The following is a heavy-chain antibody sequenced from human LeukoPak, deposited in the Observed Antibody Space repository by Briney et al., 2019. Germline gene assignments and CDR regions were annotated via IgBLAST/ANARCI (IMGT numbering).Heavy chain of an antibody. CDR1: GYTFTSYY. D-gene: IGHD5-18*01. CDR2: INPSGGST. J-gene: IGHJ6*03. Sequence: ASVKVSFKASGYTFTSYYMHWVRQAPGQGLEWMGIINPSGGSTSYAQKFQGRVTMTRDMSTSTVFMELSSLRSEDTAVYYCARDSAMVNSDYYYYMDVWGKGTTVTVSS. CDR3: ARDSAMVNSDYYYYMDV. V-gene: IGHV1-46*01.